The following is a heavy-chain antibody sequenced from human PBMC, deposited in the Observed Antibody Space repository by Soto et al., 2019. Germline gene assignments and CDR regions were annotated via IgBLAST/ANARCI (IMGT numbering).Heavy chain of an antibody. Sequence: ASVKVSCKASGYTFTGYYMHWVRQAPGQGLEWMGWINPNSGGTNYAQKFQGRVTMTRDTSISTAYMELSRLRSDDTAVYYCARNRPHSSSWYGLPPPNNWFDPWGQGTLVTVSS. V-gene: IGHV1-2*02. D-gene: IGHD6-13*01. CDR2: INPNSGGT. CDR1: GYTFTGYY. CDR3: ARNRPHSSSWYGLPPPNNWFDP. J-gene: IGHJ5*02.